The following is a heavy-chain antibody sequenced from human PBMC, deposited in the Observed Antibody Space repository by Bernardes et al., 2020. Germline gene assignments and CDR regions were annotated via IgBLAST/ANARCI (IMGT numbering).Heavy chain of an antibody. CDR2: IIPIFGTA. J-gene: IGHJ6*03. D-gene: IGHD2-2*01. CDR1: GGTFSSYA. Sequence: AGKDSCKASGGTFSSYAISWVRQAPGQGLEWMGGIIPIFGTANYAQKFQGRVTITADKSTSTAYMELSSLRSEDTAVYYCARRYCSSTSCSGGYYMDVWGKGTTVTVSS. CDR3: ARRYCSSTSCSGGYYMDV. V-gene: IGHV1-69*06.